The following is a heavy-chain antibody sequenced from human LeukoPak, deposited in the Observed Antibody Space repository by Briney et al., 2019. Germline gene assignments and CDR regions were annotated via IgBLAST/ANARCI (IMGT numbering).Heavy chain of an antibody. CDR2: INNNEST. CDR1: GGSFSGNC. Sequence: SETLSLTCTVYGGSFSGNCCYWSRNPQRPGQDLNGIINNNESTNYNPPLQSRVTISIDTSKYQFSLKLTYVSAADTAVYYCARASRGSDSSGYYYYYYYMDVWGKGTTVTVSS. CDR3: ARASRGSDSSGYYYYYYYMDV. J-gene: IGHJ6*03. V-gene: IGHV4-34*01. D-gene: IGHD3-22*01.